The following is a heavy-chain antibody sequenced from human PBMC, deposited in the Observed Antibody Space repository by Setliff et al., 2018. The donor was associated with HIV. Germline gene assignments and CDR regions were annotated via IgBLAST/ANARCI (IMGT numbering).Heavy chain of an antibody. V-gene: IGHV1-2*02. Sequence: WASVKVSCKASADIFNAYYIHWVRQAPGQGLEWMGWITPNGDDTNYPQKFEGRVTLTRDTSITTAYMELSSLRSDDTAVYYCARSLPQRSYFDYWGQGTLVTVSS. D-gene: IGHD1-26*01. J-gene: IGHJ4*02. CDR1: ADIFNAYY. CDR3: ARSLPQRSYFDY. CDR2: ITPNGDDT.